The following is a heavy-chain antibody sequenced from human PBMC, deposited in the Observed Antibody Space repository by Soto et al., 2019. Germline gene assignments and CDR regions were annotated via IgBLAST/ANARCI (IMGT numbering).Heavy chain of an antibody. D-gene: IGHD3-10*01. J-gene: IGHJ4*02. V-gene: IGHV1-69*01. Sequence: QVQLVQSGAEVKRPGSSVKVSCKISGGTFSNGAFSWVRQAPGQGLEWMGGIIPLFGTPSYAQKFQGRVTVTAYESSSTVYMELSSLTSEDTAIYYCANERVGEMATGGYFDYWGQGTLVSVSS. CDR3: ANERVGEMATGGYFDY. CDR2: IIPLFGTP. CDR1: GGTFSNGA.